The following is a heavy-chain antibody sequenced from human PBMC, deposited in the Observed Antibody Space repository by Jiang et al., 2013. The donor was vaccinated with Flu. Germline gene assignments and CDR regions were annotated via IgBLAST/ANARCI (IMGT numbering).Heavy chain of an antibody. D-gene: IGHD4-23*01. CDR2: IIPILGIA. CDR1: GGTFSSYT. Sequence: SGAEVKKPGSSVKVSCKASGGTFSSYTISWVRQAPGQGLEWMGRIIPILGIANYAQKFQGRVTITADKSTSTAYMELSSLRSEDTAVYYCASDYPYGGNSGYWGQGTLVTVSS. V-gene: IGHV1-69*04. J-gene: IGHJ4*02. CDR3: ASDYPYGGNSGY.